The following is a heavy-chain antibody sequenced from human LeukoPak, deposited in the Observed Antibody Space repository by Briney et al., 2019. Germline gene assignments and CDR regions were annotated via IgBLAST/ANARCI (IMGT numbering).Heavy chain of an antibody. Sequence: PGGSLRLSCAASGFTFSSYAMSWVRQAPGKGLEWVSAISGSGGSTYYADSVKGRFTISRGNSKNTLYLQMNSLRAEDTAVYYCAKDLRVVPAAASDYWGQGTLVTVSS. J-gene: IGHJ4*02. CDR1: GFTFSSYA. D-gene: IGHD2-2*01. V-gene: IGHV3-23*01. CDR2: ISGSGGST. CDR3: AKDLRVVPAAASDY.